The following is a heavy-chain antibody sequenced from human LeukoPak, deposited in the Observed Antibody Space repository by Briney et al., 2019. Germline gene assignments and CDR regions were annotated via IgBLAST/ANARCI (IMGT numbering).Heavy chain of an antibody. J-gene: IGHJ4*02. CDR2: INHSGST. Sequence: SETLSLTCAVYGGSFSGYYWSWIRQPPGKGLEWIGEINHSGSTNYNPSLKSRVTISVDTSKNQFSLKLSSVTAADTAVYYRASLSGSYTLGGYWGQGTLVTVSS. D-gene: IGHD1-26*01. CDR1: GGSFSGYY. CDR3: ASLSGSYTLGGY. V-gene: IGHV4-34*01.